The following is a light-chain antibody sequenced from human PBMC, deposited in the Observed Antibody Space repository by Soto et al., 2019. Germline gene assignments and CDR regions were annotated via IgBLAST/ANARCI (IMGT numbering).Light chain of an antibody. CDR2: AAS. V-gene: IGKV1-39*01. CDR3: QQSYSSPYT. CDR1: HSITSS. J-gene: IGKJ2*01. Sequence: DIQMTQSPSSLSASVGDRVTITCRASHSITSSLNWYQQKPGRAPKLLIYAASNLQGGVPSRFTGSGSGTDFTLTISSLQPEDFATYYCQQSYSSPYTFGQGTKLEIK.